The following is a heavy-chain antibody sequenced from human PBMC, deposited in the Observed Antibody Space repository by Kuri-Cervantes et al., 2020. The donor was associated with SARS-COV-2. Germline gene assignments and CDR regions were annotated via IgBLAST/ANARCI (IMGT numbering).Heavy chain of an antibody. Sequence: GSLRLSCTVSGGSISSYYWSWIRQPAGKGLEWIGRIYTSGSTNYNPSLKSRVTMSVDTSKNQFSLKLSSVTAADTAVYYCARAGDNWGQGDDAFDIWGQGTMVTVSS. D-gene: IGHD7-27*01. CDR2: IYTSGST. CDR3: ARAGDNWGQGDDAFDI. J-gene: IGHJ3*02. V-gene: IGHV4-4*07. CDR1: GGSISSYY.